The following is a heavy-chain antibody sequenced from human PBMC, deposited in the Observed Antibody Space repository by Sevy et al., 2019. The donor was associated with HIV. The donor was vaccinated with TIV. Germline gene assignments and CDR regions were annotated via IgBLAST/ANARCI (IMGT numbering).Heavy chain of an antibody. J-gene: IGHJ4*02. CDR3: ATDKYYYDSSGYPRGFDY. Sequence: ASVKVSCKVSGYTLTELSMHWVRQAPGKGLEWMGGFDPEDGETIYARKFQGRVTMTEDTSTDTAYMELSSLRSEDTAVYYCATDKYYYDSSGYPRGFDYWGQGTLVTVSS. D-gene: IGHD3-22*01. V-gene: IGHV1-24*01. CDR2: FDPEDGET. CDR1: GYTLTELS.